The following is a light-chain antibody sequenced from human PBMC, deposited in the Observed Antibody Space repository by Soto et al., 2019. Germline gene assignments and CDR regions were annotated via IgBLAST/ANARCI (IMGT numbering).Light chain of an antibody. Sequence: DIQMTQSPSTLSASVGDRVTITCRASQSFSSWLAWYQQKPGKAPKLVIYDASSLQSGVPSRFSGSGSGTEFTLTISSLQPDDFATYYCQQYETFSGTFGPGTKVDIK. CDR3: QQYETFSGT. CDR2: DAS. CDR1: QSFSSW. J-gene: IGKJ1*01. V-gene: IGKV1-5*01.